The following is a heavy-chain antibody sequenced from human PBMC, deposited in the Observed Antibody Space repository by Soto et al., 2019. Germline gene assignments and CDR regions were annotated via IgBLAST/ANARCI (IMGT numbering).Heavy chain of an antibody. CDR2: IIPIFGTA. Sequence: QVQLVQSGAEVKKPGSSVKVSCKASGGTFSSYAISWVRQAPGQGLEWMGGIIPIFGTANYAQKFQGRVTITAGDSTSTAYMELSSLRYEDTAVYYCARELGGYSGYDTWYFDLCGRGTLVPVSS. J-gene: IGHJ2*01. CDR1: GGTFSSYA. V-gene: IGHV1-69*01. D-gene: IGHD5-12*01. CDR3: ARELGGYSGYDTWYFDL.